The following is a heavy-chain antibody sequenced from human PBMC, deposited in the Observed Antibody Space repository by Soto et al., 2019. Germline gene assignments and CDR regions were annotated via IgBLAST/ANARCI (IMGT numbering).Heavy chain of an antibody. V-gene: IGHV1-46*01. CDR1: GYTFTSYY. Sequence: ASVKVSCKASGYTFTSYYMHWVRQAPGQGLEWMGIINPSGGSTSYAQKFQGRVTMNRDTSTSIVYRELSSLRSEDTAVYHCARGLLPALWDYFDSWGQVTLVTVSS. J-gene: IGHJ4*02. D-gene: IGHD3-16*01. CDR3: ARGLLPALWDYFDS. CDR2: INPSGGST.